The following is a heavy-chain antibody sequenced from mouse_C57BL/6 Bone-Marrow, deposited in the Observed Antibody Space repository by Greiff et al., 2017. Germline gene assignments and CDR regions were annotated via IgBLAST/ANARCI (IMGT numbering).Heavy chain of an antibody. CDR3: TDGSYWYFDV. D-gene: IGHD2-3*01. CDR1: GFTFKDYY. Sequence: VQLQQSGPELVRPGASVKLSCTASGFTFKDYYMHWVKQRPEQGLEWIGRIDPEDGETEYAPKFQGKATMTADTSSNTAYLQISSLTSEDTASYSSTDGSYWYFDVGGRGTTVTVSS. J-gene: IGHJ1*03. V-gene: IGHV14-1*01. CDR2: IDPEDGET.